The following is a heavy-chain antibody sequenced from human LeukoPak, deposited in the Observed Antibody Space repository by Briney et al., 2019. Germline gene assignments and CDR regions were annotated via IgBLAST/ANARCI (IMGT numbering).Heavy chain of an antibody. D-gene: IGHD3-22*01. CDR3: VRDHYYDSSVAY. CDR1: GVSISTSTYY. V-gene: IGHV4-39*07. Sequence: SETLSLTCTVSGVSISTSTYYWAWIRQPPGEGLEYIGGIFYSGITHYSPSLKSRVTISLDTSKNQFSLKMSSVTAADTAVYYCVRDHYYDSSVAYWGQGTLVTVSS. J-gene: IGHJ4*02. CDR2: IFYSGIT.